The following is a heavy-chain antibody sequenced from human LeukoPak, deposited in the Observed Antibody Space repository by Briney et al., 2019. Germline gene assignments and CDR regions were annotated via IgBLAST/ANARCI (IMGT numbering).Heavy chain of an antibody. J-gene: IGHJ1*01. V-gene: IGHV3-11*04. Sequence: GGSLRLSCAASGFTFSDYYMSWIRQAPGKGLEWVSYISSSGSTIYYADSVKGRFTISRDNAKNSLYLQMNSLRAEDTAVYSCASLLTTVTTEYFQHWGQGTLVTVSS. CDR2: ISSSGSTI. D-gene: IGHD4-17*01. CDR3: ASLLTTVTTEYFQH. CDR1: GFTFSDYY.